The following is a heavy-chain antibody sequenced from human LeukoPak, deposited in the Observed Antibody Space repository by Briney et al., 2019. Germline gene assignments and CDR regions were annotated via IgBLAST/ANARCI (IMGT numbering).Heavy chain of an antibody. J-gene: IGHJ3*02. Sequence: GGSLRLSCAASGFTFSSYGMHWVRQAPGKGLEWVAVISYDGNNKYYADSVKGRFTISRDNSKNTLYLQMNSLRAEDTAVYYCAKDLFFDIWGQGTMVTVSS. V-gene: IGHV3-30*18. CDR1: GFTFSSYG. CDR2: ISYDGNNK. CDR3: AKDLFFDI.